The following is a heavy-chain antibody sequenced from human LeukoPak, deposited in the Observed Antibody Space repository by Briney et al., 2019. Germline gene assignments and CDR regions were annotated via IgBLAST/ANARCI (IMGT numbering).Heavy chain of an antibody. D-gene: IGHD3-10*01. J-gene: IGHJ3*02. CDR1: GFTFSSYA. CDR3: ARDPYYYNSGSFAAFDI. Sequence: GGSLRLSCAASGFTFSSYAMHWVRQAPGKGLEWVAVISYDGSNKYYADSVKGRFTISRDNAKNSLYLQMNSLTAEDTALYYCARDPYYYNSGSFAAFDIWGQGTMVTVSS. V-gene: IGHV3-30*04. CDR2: ISYDGSNK.